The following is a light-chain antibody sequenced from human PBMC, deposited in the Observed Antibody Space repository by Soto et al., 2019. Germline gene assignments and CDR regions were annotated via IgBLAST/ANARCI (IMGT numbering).Light chain of an antibody. V-gene: IGKV1-5*01. CDR1: QSISSW. Sequence: DIQMTQSPSTLSASVGDRVTITCRASQSISSWLAWYQQKPGTAPKVLIYHASNLQSGVSSRFSGSGSGTEFTLTISSLQPDDFATYYCQHYNSYSEAFGQGTKVDVK. CDR2: HAS. CDR3: QHYNSYSEA. J-gene: IGKJ1*01.